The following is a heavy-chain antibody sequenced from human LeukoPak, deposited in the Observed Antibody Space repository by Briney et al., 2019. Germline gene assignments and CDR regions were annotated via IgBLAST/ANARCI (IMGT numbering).Heavy chain of an antibody. CDR2: INPNSGGT. CDR1: GYTFTGYY. CDR3: ARDILWFGEFSPNNWFDP. V-gene: IGHV1-2*06. Sequence: VASVKVSCKASGYTFTGYYMHWVRQAPGQGLEWMGRINPNSGGTNYAQKLQGRVTMTTDTSTSTAYMELRSLRSDDTAVYYCARDILWFGEFSPNNWFDPWGQGTLVTVSS. J-gene: IGHJ5*02. D-gene: IGHD3-10*01.